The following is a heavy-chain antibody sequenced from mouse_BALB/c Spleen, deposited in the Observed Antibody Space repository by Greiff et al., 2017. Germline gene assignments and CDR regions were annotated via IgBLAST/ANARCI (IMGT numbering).Heavy chain of an antibody. CDR1: GFTFSDYY. CDR2: ISDGGSYT. Sequence: EVKLMESGGGLVKPGGSLKLSCAASGFTFSDYYMYWVRQTPEKRLEWVATISDGGSYTYYPDSVKGRFTISRDNAKNNLYLQMSSLKSEDTAMYYCARGRSYYGSSYGAMDYWGQGTSVTVSS. J-gene: IGHJ4*01. CDR3: ARGRSYYGSSYGAMDY. D-gene: IGHD1-1*01. V-gene: IGHV5-4*02.